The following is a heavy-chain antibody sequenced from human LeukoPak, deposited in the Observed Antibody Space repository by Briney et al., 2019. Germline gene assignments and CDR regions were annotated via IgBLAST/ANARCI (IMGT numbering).Heavy chain of an antibody. V-gene: IGHV3-7*03. CDR1: GFTFSSYW. J-gene: IGHJ3*02. CDR2: IKKDGSEK. CDR3: AKDRDDYVWGSYLGAFDI. Sequence: GGSLRLSCAASGFTFSSYWMTWVRQAPGKGLEWVANIKKDGSEKYYVDSVKGRFTISRDNAKTSLYLQMNSLRAEDTAVFYCAKDRDDYVWGSYLGAFDIWGQGTMVTVSS. D-gene: IGHD3-16*01.